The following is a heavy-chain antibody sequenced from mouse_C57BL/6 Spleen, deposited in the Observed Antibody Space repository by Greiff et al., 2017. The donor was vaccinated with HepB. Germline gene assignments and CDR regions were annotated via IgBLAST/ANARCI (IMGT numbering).Heavy chain of an antibody. CDR3: ARLKDYDGGEGC. J-gene: IGHJ2*01. D-gene: IGHD2-4*01. V-gene: IGHV1-69*01. CDR1: GYTFTSYW. Sequence: QVQLQQPGAELVLPGASVKLSCKASGYTFTSYWMHWVKQRPGQALVWIGEIDPSDSYTNYNQKFKGRSTLSVDNSSSTAYMQLSSLTSEVSAVYYCARLKDYDGGEGCWGRGTTLAGYS. CDR2: IDPSDSYT.